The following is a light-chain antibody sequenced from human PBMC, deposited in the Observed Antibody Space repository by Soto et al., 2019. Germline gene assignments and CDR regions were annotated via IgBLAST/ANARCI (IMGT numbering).Light chain of an antibody. Sequence: DIQMTQSPSTLSASVGDRVTITCRASQTISRRLAWYQHKPGKAPKILIWDDSRLQRGVPSRFSGSGSGTEFTLTISSLQSEDFAVYYCQQYNNWPITFGQGTRLEIK. CDR3: QQYNNWPIT. V-gene: IGKV1-5*01. CDR2: DDS. CDR1: QTISRR. J-gene: IGKJ5*01.